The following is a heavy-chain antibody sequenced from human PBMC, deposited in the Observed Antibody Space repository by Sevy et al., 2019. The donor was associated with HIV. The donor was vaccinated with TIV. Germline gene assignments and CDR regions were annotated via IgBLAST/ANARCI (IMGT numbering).Heavy chain of an antibody. D-gene: IGHD6-13*01. CDR1: GFTFSSYA. Sequence: GGSLRLSCAASGFTFSSYAMSWVRQAPGKGLEWVSAISGSGGSTYYADSVKGRFTISRDNSKNTLYLQMNSLRAEDTAVYYCAKRVAAAGTYYYYYYGMDVWGQGTTVTVSS. CDR3: AKRVAAAGTYYYYYYGMDV. V-gene: IGHV3-23*01. J-gene: IGHJ6*02. CDR2: ISGSGGST.